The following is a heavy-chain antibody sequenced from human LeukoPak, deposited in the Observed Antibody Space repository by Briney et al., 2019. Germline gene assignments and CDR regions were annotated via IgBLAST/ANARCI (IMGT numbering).Heavy chain of an antibody. CDR2: ISGSGGST. D-gene: IGHD3-10*01. V-gene: IGHV3-23*01. J-gene: IGHJ4*02. CDR3: AKVLLWFGDPWDY. Sequence: PGGSLRLSCAASGFTFSSYAMSWVRQAPGKGLEWVSAISGSGGSTYYADSVKGRFTISRDNSKSTLYLQMNSLRAEDTAVYYCAKVLLWFGDPWDYWGQGTLVTVSS. CDR1: GFTFSSYA.